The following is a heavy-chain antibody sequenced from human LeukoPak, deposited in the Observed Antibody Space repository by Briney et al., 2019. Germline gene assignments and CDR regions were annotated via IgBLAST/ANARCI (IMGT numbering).Heavy chain of an antibody. D-gene: IGHD2-2*01. CDR3: AKDYFDIVVLPPAMRPDYYYYYMDV. CDR1: GFTFSSYG. Sequence: GRSLRLSCAASGFTFSSYGMHWVRQAPGKGLEWVAVISYDGSGQDYADSVKGRFTISRDNSKNTLYLQMNSLTVEDTAVYYCAKDYFDIVVLPPAMRPDYYYYYMDVWGKGTTVTVSS. CDR2: ISYDGSGQ. V-gene: IGHV3-30*18. J-gene: IGHJ6*03.